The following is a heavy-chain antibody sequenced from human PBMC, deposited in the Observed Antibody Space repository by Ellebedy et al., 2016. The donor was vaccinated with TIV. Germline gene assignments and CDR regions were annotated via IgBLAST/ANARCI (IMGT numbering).Heavy chain of an antibody. CDR1: GFTFSSYS. Sequence: GESLKISCAASGFTFSSYSMNWVRQAPGKGLEWVSYIDTSSSTIYYADSVKGRFTISSDNAKNSLYLQMNSLRDEDTAVYYCARGRGTMFGVVTHYWYFDLWGRGTLVTVSS. D-gene: IGHD3-3*01. CDR2: IDTSSSTI. V-gene: IGHV3-48*02. J-gene: IGHJ2*01. CDR3: ARGRGTMFGVVTHYWYFDL.